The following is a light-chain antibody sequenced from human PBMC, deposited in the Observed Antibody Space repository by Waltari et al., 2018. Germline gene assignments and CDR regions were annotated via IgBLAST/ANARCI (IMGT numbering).Light chain of an antibody. CDR1: SSNIGNNF. V-gene: IGLV1-51*01. J-gene: IGLJ3*02. CDR3: GTWDTSLSAGV. CDR2: DDN. Sequence: QSVLTQPPSVSAAPGQTVTIPCSGGSSNIGNNFVSWYQQLPGTAPKLLIYDDNKRPSGIPDRCSGSKSGTSATLGITGLQTGDEADYYCGTWDTSLSAGVFGGGTKLTVL.